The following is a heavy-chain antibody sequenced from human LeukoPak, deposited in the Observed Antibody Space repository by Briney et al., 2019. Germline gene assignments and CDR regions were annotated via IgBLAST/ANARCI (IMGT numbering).Heavy chain of an antibody. V-gene: IGHV4-61*02. J-gene: IGHJ5*02. CDR3: ARGYSGYGTRFDP. Sequence: PSQTLSLTSTVSGDSISSTSYYWSWIRQPAGTGLEWIGRIYTSGSSDYNPSLKSRVTISVDTSKNHFSLKLSSVTAADTAVYYCARGYSGYGTRFDPWGQGTLVTVSS. CDR1: GDSISSTSYY. D-gene: IGHD5-12*01. CDR2: IYTSGSS.